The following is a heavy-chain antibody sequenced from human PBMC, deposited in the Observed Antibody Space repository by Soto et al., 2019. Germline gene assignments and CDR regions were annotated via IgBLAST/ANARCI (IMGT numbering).Heavy chain of an antibody. D-gene: IGHD6-19*01. CDR2: VSAYNGNT. CDR1: GYTFTSYG. CDR3: ARGGSAYCSGWYWVSDY. V-gene: IGHV1-18*04. Sequence: QVQLVQSGAEVKKPGASVKVSCKASGYTFTSYGISWVRQAPGQGLERMGWVSAYNGNTNYAQKLQGRVTMTTDTSTSTAYMELRSLRSDDTAVYYCARGGSAYCSGWYWVSDYWGQGTLVTVSS. J-gene: IGHJ4*02.